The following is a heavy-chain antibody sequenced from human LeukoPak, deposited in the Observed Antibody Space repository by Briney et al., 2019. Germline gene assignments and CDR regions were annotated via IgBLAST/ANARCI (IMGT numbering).Heavy chain of an antibody. J-gene: IGHJ4*02. CDR1: GDSVSSNSAT. CDR2: TYYRSKWYD. Sequence: SQTLSLTCAISGDSVSSNSATWTWIRRSPSRGLEWLGRTYYRSKWYDEYALSVKSRITINPDTSKNQFSLQLNSVTPEDTAVYYCVREGAGFDYWGQGTLVTVSS. V-gene: IGHV6-1*01. CDR3: VREGAGFDY. D-gene: IGHD1-26*01.